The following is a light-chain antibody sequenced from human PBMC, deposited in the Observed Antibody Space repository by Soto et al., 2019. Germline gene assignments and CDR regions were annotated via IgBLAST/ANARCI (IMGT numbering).Light chain of an antibody. CDR3: SSYTSSNTFYV. Sequence: QSVLTQPASVSGSPGQSITISCTGTSSDVGAYKYVSWYQQHPGKAPTLMIYEVSSRPSGVSNRFSGSKSGNTASLTISGLQAEDEADYYCSSYTSSNTFYVFGTGTKATVL. CDR1: SSDVGAYKY. V-gene: IGLV2-14*01. J-gene: IGLJ1*01. CDR2: EVS.